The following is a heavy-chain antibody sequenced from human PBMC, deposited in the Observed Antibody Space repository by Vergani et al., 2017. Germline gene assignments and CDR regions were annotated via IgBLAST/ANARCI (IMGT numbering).Heavy chain of an antibody. V-gene: IGHV3-21*01. CDR1: GFTFSSYS. CDR3: ARVYTIMGGAFDI. J-gene: IGHJ3*02. D-gene: IGHD2-8*01. CDR2: ISSSSSYI. Sequence: EVQLVESGGGLIQPGGSLRLSCAASGFTFSSYSMNWVRQAPGKGLEWVSSISSSSSYIYYADSVKGRFTISRDNAKNSLYLQMNSLRAEDTAVYYCARVYTIMGGAFDIWGQGTMVTVSS.